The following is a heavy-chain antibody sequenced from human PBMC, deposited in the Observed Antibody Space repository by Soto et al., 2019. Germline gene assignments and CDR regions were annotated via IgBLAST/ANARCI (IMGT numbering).Heavy chain of an antibody. CDR2: INPNSGGT. J-gene: IGHJ3*02. Sequence: ASVKVSCMASGYTFTDYYMHWVRQAPGQGLEWMGWINPNSGGTNYAQKFQGWVTMTRDTSISTAYMELSRLRSDDTAVYYCARGLGVRRIFGVVTGRDAFDIWGQGTMVTVSS. CDR1: GYTFTDYY. CDR3: ARGLGVRRIFGVVTGRDAFDI. D-gene: IGHD3-3*02. V-gene: IGHV1-2*04.